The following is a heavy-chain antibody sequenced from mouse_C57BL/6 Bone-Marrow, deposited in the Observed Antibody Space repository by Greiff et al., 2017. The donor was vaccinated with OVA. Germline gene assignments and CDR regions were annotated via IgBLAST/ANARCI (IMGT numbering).Heavy chain of an antibody. V-gene: IGHV1-22*01. CDR3: ARGGYCFDY. CDR2: IYPNNGGT. CDR1: GYTFTDYN. Sequence: EVKLVESGPELVKPGASVKMSCKASGYTFTDYNMHWVKQSHGKSLEWIGYIYPNNGGTSYNQKFKGKATLTVNRSSSTAYMELHSLTSEDSAVYYCARGGYCFDYWGQGTTLTVSA. J-gene: IGHJ2*01.